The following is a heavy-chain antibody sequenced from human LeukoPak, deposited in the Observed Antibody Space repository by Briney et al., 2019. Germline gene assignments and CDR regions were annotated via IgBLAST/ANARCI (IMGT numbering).Heavy chain of an antibody. CDR2: IKEEGSEK. Sequence: PGGSLRLSCAASGFTFSSYWMTWLRQAPGKGLEWVAKIKEEGSEKCYVDSVKGRFTISRDNAENSLYLQMNSLRAEDTAVYYCARDGVGAEWFVDPWGQGTLVTVSS. D-gene: IGHD1-26*01. CDR1: GFTFSSYW. V-gene: IGHV3-7*01. CDR3: ARDGVGAEWFVDP. J-gene: IGHJ5*02.